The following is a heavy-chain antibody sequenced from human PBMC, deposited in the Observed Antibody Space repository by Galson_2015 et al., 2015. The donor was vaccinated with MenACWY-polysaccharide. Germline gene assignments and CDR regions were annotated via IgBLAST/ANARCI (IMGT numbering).Heavy chain of an antibody. CDR1: GSTFSSYG. V-gene: IGHV3-30*03. J-gene: IGHJ4*02. D-gene: IGHD3-16*01. Sequence: SLRLSCAASGSTFSSYGMHWVRQAPGKGLEWVTYMTYDGSDQNYAGSVKGRFTISRDNSKSMLYLQMNSLRVEDTAIYFCARESNWAYDSWGTGTLVTVSS. CDR3: ARESNWAYDS. CDR2: MTYDGSDQ.